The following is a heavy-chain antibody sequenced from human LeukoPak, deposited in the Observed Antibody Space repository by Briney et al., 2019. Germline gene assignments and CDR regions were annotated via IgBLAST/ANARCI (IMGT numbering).Heavy chain of an antibody. Sequence: SETLSLTCTVSGGSISSYYWSWIRQPPGKGLEWIGYIYYSGSTNYNPSLKSRVTISVDTSKNQFSLKPSSVTAADTAVYYCARTASRRYYYYYGMDVWGQGTTVTVSS. CDR1: GGSISSYY. V-gene: IGHV4-59*01. CDR2: IYYSGST. D-gene: IGHD2-21*02. J-gene: IGHJ6*02. CDR3: ARTASRRYYYYYGMDV.